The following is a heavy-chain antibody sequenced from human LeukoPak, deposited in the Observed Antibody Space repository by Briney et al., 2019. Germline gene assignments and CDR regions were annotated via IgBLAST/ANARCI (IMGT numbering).Heavy chain of an antibody. CDR1: GGSISSYY. D-gene: IGHD3-3*01. Sequence: SETLSLTCTVSGGSISSYYWSWIRQPPGKGLEWIGYIYYSGSTNYNPSLKSRVTISVDTSKSQFSLKLSSVTAADTAVYYCARGPYDFWSGYLYYYYGMDVWGQGTTVTVSS. CDR3: ARGPYDFWSGYLYYYYGMDV. V-gene: IGHV4-59*13. J-gene: IGHJ6*02. CDR2: IYYSGST.